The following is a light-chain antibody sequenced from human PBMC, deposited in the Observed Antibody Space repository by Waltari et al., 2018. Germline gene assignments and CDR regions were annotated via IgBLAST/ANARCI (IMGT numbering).Light chain of an antibody. CDR2: AAS. Sequence: VLTQSPGTLSLYPGERATLSCRASQSVRGTLAWYQQKPGQPPRLLIYAASIRATGIPDRFSGSGSGTDFTLTISRLEPEDFAVYYCQHYVRLPVTFGQGTKVEIK. V-gene: IGKV3-20*01. CDR1: QSVRGT. J-gene: IGKJ1*01. CDR3: QHYVRLPVT.